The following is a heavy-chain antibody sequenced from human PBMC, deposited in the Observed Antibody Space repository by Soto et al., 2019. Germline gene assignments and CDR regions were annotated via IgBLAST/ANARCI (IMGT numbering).Heavy chain of an antibody. CDR2: ISGSGGST. CDR3: AKSYYYDSSGYYHITHDY. D-gene: IGHD3-22*01. V-gene: IGHV3-23*01. J-gene: IGHJ4*02. Sequence: GGSLRLSCAASGFTFSSYAMSWVRQAPGKGLEWASAISGSGGSTYYADSVKGRFTISRDNSKNTLYLQMNSLRAEDTAVYYCAKSYYYDSSGYYHITHDYWGQGTLVTVS. CDR1: GFTFSSYA.